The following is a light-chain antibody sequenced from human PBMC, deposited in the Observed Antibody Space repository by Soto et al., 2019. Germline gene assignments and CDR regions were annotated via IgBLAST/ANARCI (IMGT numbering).Light chain of an antibody. CDR1: QSISSW. J-gene: IGKJ2*01. CDR3: QQYNSYVT. Sequence: DIQMTQSPSTLSASVGDRVTITCRASQSISSWLAWYQQKPGKAPKLLIYKASSLESGVPSRFSGSGSGTEFTLTISSLQPDDFETYYCQQYNSYVTFGQGTKLEIK. V-gene: IGKV1-5*03. CDR2: KAS.